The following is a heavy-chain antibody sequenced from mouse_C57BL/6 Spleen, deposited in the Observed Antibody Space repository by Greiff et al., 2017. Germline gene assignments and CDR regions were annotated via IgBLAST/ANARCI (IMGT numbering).Heavy chain of an antibody. D-gene: IGHD2-1*01. J-gene: IGHJ4*01. CDR3: ANGNYNYCAMDY. V-gene: IGHV1-55*01. CDR1: GYTFTSYW. Sequence: QVQLQQPGAELVKPGASVKMSCKASGYTFTSYWITWVKQRPGQGLEWIGDIYPGSGSTNYNEKFKSKATLTVDTSSSTAYMQLSSLTSEDSAVYYCANGNYNYCAMDYWGQGTSVTVSS. CDR2: IYPGSGST.